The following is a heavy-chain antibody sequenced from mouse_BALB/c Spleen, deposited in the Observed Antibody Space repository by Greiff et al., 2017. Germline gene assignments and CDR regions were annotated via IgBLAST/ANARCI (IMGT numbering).Heavy chain of an antibody. Sequence: EVKLEESGGGLVQPGGSMKLSCVASGFTFSSYWMSWVRQSPEKGLEWVAEIRLKSDNYATHYAESVKGKFTISRDDSKSRLYLQMNSLRAEDTGIYYCTTAYYGNPFDYWGQGTTLTVSS. J-gene: IGHJ2*01. CDR3: TTAYYGNPFDY. D-gene: IGHD2-10*01. CDR2: IRLKSDNYAT. V-gene: IGHV6-6*02. CDR1: GFTFSSYW.